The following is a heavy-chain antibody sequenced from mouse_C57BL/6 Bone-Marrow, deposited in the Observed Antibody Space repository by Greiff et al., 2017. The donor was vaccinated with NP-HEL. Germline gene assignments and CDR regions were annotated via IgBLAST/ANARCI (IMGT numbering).Heavy chain of an antibody. CDR1: GYAFSSSW. D-gene: IGHD1-1*01. J-gene: IGHJ1*03. CDR2: IYPGDGDT. V-gene: IGHV1-82*01. CDR3: ARDYYGSSYEYFDV. Sequence: VQLVESGPELVKPGASVKISCKASGYAFSSSWMNWVKQRPGKGLEWIGRIYPGDGDTNYNGKFKGKATLTADKSSSTAYMQLSSLTSEDSAVYFCARDYYGSSYEYFDVWGTGTTVTVSS.